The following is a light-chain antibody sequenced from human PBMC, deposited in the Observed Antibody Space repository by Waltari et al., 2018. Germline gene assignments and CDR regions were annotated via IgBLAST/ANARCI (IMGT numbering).Light chain of an antibody. CDR3: CSYVGLGTYV. J-gene: IGLJ1*01. V-gene: IGLV2-23*02. CDR2: EVT. Sequence: PGQSITISCTGTSSDVGNYNLVSWYQQHPGKAPKLLIYEVTKRASGTSDRFSASKSGNTASLTISGLQAQEDEADYYCCSYVGLGTYVFGTGTKVTV. CDR1: SSDVGNYNL.